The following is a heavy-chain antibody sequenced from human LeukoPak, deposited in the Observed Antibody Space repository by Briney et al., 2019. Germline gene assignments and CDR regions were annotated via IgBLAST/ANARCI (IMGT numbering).Heavy chain of an antibody. CDR2: IYTSGST. V-gene: IGHV4-61*02. D-gene: IGHD1-26*01. CDR3: ASSTLSTYSGSNY. Sequence: SETLSLTCTVSGGSISSGSYYWSWIRQPAGKGLEWIGRIYTSGSTNYNPSLKSRVTISVDTSKNQFSLKLSSVTAADTAVYYCASSTLSTYSGSNYWGQGTLVTVSS. J-gene: IGHJ4*02. CDR1: GGSISSGSYY.